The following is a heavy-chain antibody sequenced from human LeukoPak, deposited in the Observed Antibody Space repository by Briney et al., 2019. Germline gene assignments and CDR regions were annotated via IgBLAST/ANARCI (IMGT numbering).Heavy chain of an antibody. D-gene: IGHD6-6*01. CDR2: ISYDGSNN. V-gene: IGHV3-30-3*01. CDR1: GFSSSGHA. Sequence: PGGSLRLSCAASGFSSSGHAMHWVRQAPGKGLEWVAVISYDGSNNYFADSVKGRFTVSRDNSKSTLYLQMNSLRTEDTAVYYCARDASPLIAARRGFDYWGQGTLVTVSS. CDR3: ARDASPLIAARRGFDY. J-gene: IGHJ4*02.